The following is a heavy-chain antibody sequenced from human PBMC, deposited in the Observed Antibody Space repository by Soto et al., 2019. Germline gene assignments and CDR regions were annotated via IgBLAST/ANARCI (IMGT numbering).Heavy chain of an antibody. CDR2: LSGSGLNA. Sequence: SGRSLRLSCAASGFTFSNYAMTWVRQAPGKGLEYVSTLSGSGLNAYYADSVKGRFTISRDNSKNTLYLQMNSLRVEDTAIYYCAKPLQVYWGQGTQVTVSS. J-gene: IGHJ4*02. CDR3: AKPLQVY. CDR1: GFTFSNYA. V-gene: IGHV3-23*01.